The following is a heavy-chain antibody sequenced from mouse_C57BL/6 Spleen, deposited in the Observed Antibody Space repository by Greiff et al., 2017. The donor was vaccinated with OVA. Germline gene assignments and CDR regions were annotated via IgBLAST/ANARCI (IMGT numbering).Heavy chain of an antibody. D-gene: IGHD1-1*01. CDR2: IHPNSGST. V-gene: IGHV1-64*01. CDR3: EIRGYYGSSYAPFAY. CDR1: GYTFTSYW. J-gene: IGHJ3*01. Sequence: VQLQQPGAELVKPGASVKLSCKASGYTFTSYWMHWVKQRPGQGLEWIGMIHPNSGSTNYNEKFKSKATLTVDKSSSTAYMQLSSLTSEDSAVYYCEIRGYYGSSYAPFAYWGQGTLVTVSA.